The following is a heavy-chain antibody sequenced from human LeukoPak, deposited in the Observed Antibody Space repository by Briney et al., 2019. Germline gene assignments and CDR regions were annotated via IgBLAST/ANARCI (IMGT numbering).Heavy chain of an antibody. Sequence: ASVKVSCKASGYTFTSYYMHWVGQAPGPGLEGLGIINPSGGSTGYAQKFQGRVTMTRDTSTSTVYMELSSLISEDAAVYCCARSVVITRAFDYWGQGTLVTVS. J-gene: IGHJ4*02. D-gene: IGHD3-22*01. CDR2: INPSGGST. CDR1: GYTFTSYY. V-gene: IGHV1-46*01. CDR3: ARSVVITRAFDY.